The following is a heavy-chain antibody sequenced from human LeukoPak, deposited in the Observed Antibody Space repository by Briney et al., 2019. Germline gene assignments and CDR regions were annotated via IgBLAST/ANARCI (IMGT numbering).Heavy chain of an antibody. D-gene: IGHD4-11*01. CDR1: GFTFSSYA. CDR3: ARGSVGARSNYVGARHYYFDY. CDR2: ISGSGGST. Sequence: GGSLRLSCAASGFTFSSYAMSWVRQAPGKGLEWVSAISGSGGSTYYADSVKGRFTISRDNSKNTLYLQMNSLRAEDTAVYYCARGSVGARSNYVGARHYYFDYWGQGTLVTVSS. J-gene: IGHJ4*02. V-gene: IGHV3-23*01.